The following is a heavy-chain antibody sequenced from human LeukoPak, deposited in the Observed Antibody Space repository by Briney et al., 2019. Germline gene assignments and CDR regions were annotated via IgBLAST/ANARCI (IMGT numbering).Heavy chain of an antibody. V-gene: IGHV4-61*02. Sequence: PSETLSLTCTVSGGSISSGSYYWSWIRQPAGKGLEWIGRIYTSGSTNFNPSLKSRVTISVDTSKNQFSLKLSSVTAADTAMYYCARRVGIYYYYYMDVWGKGTTVTVSS. J-gene: IGHJ6*03. CDR1: GGSISSGSYY. D-gene: IGHD1-26*01. CDR3: ARRVGIYYYYYMDV. CDR2: IYTSGST.